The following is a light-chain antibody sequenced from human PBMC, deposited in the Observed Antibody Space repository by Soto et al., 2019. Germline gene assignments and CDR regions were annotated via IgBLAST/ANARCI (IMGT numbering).Light chain of an antibody. CDR2: EVN. CDR3: SSYTRGSSAV. V-gene: IGLV2-14*01. CDR1: TNDVGLYNY. Sequence: QSVLTQPASVSGSPGQSITISCSGTTNDVGLYNYVSWYQQHPGKVPRLLIYEVNKRPSGVSSRFSGSKSGNTASLTISGLQAEDEADYYCSSYTRGSSAVFGGGTQLTVL. J-gene: IGLJ7*01.